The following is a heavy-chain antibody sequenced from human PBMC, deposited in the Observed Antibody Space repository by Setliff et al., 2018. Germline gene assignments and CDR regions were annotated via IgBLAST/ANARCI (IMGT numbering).Heavy chain of an antibody. CDR1: GYTFKTYG. D-gene: IGHD3-22*01. Sequence: SVKVSCKASGYTFKTYGFTWVRQAPGQGPEWMGGIIPLYRSTNYAQKFQGRVTFTADESTSTAYMELSSLRSADTAVYYCARDGLYDSYDSSGYYGNWLDPWGQGTLVTVSS. CDR3: ARDGLYDSYDSSGYYGNWLDP. V-gene: IGHV1-69*13. CDR2: IIPLYRST. J-gene: IGHJ5*02.